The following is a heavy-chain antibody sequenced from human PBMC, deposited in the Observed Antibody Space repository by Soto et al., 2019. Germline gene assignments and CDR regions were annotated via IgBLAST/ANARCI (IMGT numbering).Heavy chain of an antibody. D-gene: IGHD2-15*01. CDR2: ISSSSSYI. CDR3: ARSLRSIYCSGASCYFDY. Sequence: GGSLRLSCAASGFTFSSYSMNWVRQAPGKGLEWVSSISSSSSYIYYADSVKGRFTISRDNAKNSLYLQMNSLRAEDTAVYYCARSLRSIYCSGASCYFDYWGQGT. J-gene: IGHJ4*02. CDR1: GFTFSSYS. V-gene: IGHV3-21*01.